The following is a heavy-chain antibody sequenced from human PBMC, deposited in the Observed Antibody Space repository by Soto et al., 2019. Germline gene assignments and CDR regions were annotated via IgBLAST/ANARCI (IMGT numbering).Heavy chain of an antibody. V-gene: IGHV3-15*01. CDR3: ATERYHDLLTRFPQRDYFDH. D-gene: IGHD3-9*01. CDR1: GFTFANAR. J-gene: IGHJ4*02. Sequence: NPGGSLRLSCTTSGFTFANARMTWVRQAPGKGLEWIGRIKSESDGGTRDYGAAVKGRFSISRDDSNNTLHLQMDSLKVADTAVYYCATERYHDLLTRFPQRDYFDHWGPGILVTVSS. CDR2: IKSESDGGTR.